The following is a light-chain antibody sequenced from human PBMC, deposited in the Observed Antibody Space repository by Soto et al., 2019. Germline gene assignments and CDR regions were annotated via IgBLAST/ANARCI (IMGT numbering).Light chain of an antibody. J-gene: IGKJ1*01. Sequence: SVALGERPTLFCRASQSVRTNLPWYQQKPGQPPRLLIYGASSRTTGIPDRFSGSGSGTDFTLTISRLEPEDFAVYYCHQYDSWTFGQGTQVDIK. CDR2: GAS. V-gene: IGKV3-20*01. CDR3: HQYDSWT. CDR1: QSVRTN.